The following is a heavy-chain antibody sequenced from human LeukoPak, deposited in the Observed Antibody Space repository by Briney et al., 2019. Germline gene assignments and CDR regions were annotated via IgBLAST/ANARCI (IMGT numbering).Heavy chain of an antibody. Sequence: PSETLSLTCSVSGGSISSYYWSWIRQPPGRGLEWIGYIYYSGRTSYNPSLKSRVTISVDTSKNQFSLRLSSVTAADTAVYYCTGNYYGSGSYADFDYWGQGTLVTVSS. CDR2: IYYSGRT. J-gene: IGHJ4*02. CDR3: TGNYYGSGSYADFDY. CDR1: GGSISSYY. V-gene: IGHV4-59*01. D-gene: IGHD3-10*01.